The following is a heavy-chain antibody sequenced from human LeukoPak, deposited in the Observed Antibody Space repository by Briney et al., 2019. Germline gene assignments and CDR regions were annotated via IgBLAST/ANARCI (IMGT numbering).Heavy chain of an antibody. CDR3: AKAYTSGWYYFDY. CDR2: IREDGGKQ. J-gene: IGHJ4*02. Sequence: GGSLRLSCAASGFNFDNFWMSWVRQAPGKGLEWVANIREDGGKQNYVDSVKGRFTISRDNSKNTLYLQMNSLRAEDTAIYYCAKAYTSGWYYFDYWGQGTLVTVSS. V-gene: IGHV3-7*03. CDR1: GFNFDNFW. D-gene: IGHD6-19*01.